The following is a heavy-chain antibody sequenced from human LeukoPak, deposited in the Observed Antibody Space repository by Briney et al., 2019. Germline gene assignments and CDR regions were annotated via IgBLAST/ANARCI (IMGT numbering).Heavy chain of an antibody. CDR1: GGTFSSYA. V-gene: IGHV1-69*06. D-gene: IGHD1-26*01. CDR3: ARKGSYYDNWFDP. J-gene: IGHJ5*02. Sequence: GASVKVSCKASGGTFSSYAISWVRQTPGQGLEWMGGIIPIFGTANYAQKFQGRVTITADKSTSTAYMELSSLRSEDTAVYYCARKGSYYDNWFDPWGQGTLVTVSS. CDR2: IIPIFGTA.